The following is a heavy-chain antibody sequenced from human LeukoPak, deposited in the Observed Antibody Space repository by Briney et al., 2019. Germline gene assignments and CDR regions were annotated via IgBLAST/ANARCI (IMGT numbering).Heavy chain of an antibody. J-gene: IGHJ3*02. D-gene: IGHD2-2*01. CDR3: ARGGGYCSSTSCYPNAFDI. CDR1: GGSISSGDYY. CDR2: IYYSGST. V-gene: IGHV4-30-4*08. Sequence: PSQTLSLTCTVSGGSISSGDYYWSWIRQPPGKGLEWIGYIYYSGSTYYNPSLESRVTISVDTSKNQFSLKLSSVTAADTAVYYCARGGGYCSSTSCYPNAFDIWGQGTMVTVSS.